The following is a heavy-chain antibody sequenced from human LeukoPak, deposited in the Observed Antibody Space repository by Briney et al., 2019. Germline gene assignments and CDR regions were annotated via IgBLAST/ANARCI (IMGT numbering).Heavy chain of an antibody. CDR1: GFTVSNSY. CDR3: AKTGGPWD. J-gene: IGHJ4*02. V-gene: IGHV3-53*01. D-gene: IGHD7-27*01. CDR2: IYRDGST. Sequence: GGSLRLSCAASGFTVSNSYMTWVRQAPGKGLEWVSVIYRDGSTYYADSVKGRFTISRDNSKNTLYLQVNSLRAGDTAVYYCAKTGGPWDWGQGALVTVSS.